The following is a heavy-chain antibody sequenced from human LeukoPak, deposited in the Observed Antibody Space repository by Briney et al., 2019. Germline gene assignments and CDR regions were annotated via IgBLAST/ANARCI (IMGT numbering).Heavy chain of an antibody. CDR1: GDSIRSDR. CDR3: ARTPPPSGGAYYLNF. CDR2: IYHTATT. D-gene: IGHD3-10*01. J-gene: IGHJ4*02. Sequence: SETLSLTCAVSGDSIRSDRWNWIRQIPGKGLEWIGYIYHTATTNYNHSFRTRVTMSLDTSNNQFSLRLTSVTAADTAVYYFARTPPPSGGAYYLNFWGQGARVTVSS. V-gene: IGHV4-4*09.